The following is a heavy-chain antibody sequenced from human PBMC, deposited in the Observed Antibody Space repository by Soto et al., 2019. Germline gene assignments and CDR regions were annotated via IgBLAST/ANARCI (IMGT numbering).Heavy chain of an antibody. CDR2: FDPEDGKT. D-gene: IGHD6-19*01. CDR1: AYTLTDFS. Sequence: QVQLVQSGAEVKKPGASVTVSCKVSAYTLTDFSIHWVRQAPGKGLEWMGGFDPEDGKTIYAQRFQGRVTMTEDTSTETLYMERSSLRSEDTAVYYCAPDLSGFNSGWYVHYGLDVWGQGTTVTVSS. V-gene: IGHV1-24*01. J-gene: IGHJ6*02. CDR3: APDLSGFNSGWYVHYGLDV.